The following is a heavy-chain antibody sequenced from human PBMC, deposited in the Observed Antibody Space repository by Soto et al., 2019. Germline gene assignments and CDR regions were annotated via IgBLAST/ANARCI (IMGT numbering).Heavy chain of an antibody. J-gene: IGHJ4*02. CDR1: GFTFRAFA. CDR3: ATRVI. V-gene: IGHV3-23*01. CDR2: ISGGTAT. Sequence: SLRLSCAASGFTFRAFAMNWVRQGPGKGLEWVATISGGTATTYADSVKGRFTISRDNARNSLYLQMNSLRDEDTAVYYCATRVIWGQGTLVTVSS. D-gene: IGHD3-10*01.